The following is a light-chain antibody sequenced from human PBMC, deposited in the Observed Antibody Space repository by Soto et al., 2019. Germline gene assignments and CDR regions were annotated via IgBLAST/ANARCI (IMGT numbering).Light chain of an antibody. Sequence: QSVLPQPPSASGSPGQSVTISCTGSISDVGGYNYVSWYQQHPGKAPKVRIYEVNKRPSGVPDRFSGSKSGNKASLTVSGLQAEDEADYYCSSYAGTPILFGGGIKLTVL. CDR1: ISDVGGYNY. CDR2: EVN. V-gene: IGLV2-8*01. J-gene: IGLJ2*01. CDR3: SSYAGTPIL.